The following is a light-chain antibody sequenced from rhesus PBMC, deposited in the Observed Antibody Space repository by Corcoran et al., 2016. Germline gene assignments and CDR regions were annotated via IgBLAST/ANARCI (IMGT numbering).Light chain of an antibody. J-gene: IGKJ2*01. CDR3: QTESYWSYS. V-gene: IGKV3-17*02. Sequence: EIVMTQSPATLSLSPGERATLSSMASQNFINRLPWPQQTTGQPPRHLIYGASRWVTGIPERFSGSGSGTNFTLNISSLEPEDVAIFFCQTESYWSYSFGQGTKVEIK. CDR1: QNFINR. CDR2: GAS.